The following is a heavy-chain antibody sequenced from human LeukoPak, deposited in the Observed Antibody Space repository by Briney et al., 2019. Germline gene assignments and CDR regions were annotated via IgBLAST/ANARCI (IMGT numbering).Heavy chain of an antibody. D-gene: IGHD4-11*01. CDR2: ISYDGSNK. CDR1: GFTFSSYA. V-gene: IGHV3-30*04. J-gene: IGHJ4*02. Sequence: GGSLRLSCAASGFTFSSYAMHWVRQAPGKGLEWVAVISYDGSNKYYADSVKGRFTISRDNSKNTLYLQMNSLRAEDTAVYYCARDLTLASNPRNSIFDYWGQGTLVTVSS. CDR3: ARDLTLASNPRNSIFDY.